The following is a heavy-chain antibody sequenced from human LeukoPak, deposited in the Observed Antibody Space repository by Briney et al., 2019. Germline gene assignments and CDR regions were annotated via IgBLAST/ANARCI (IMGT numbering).Heavy chain of an antibody. V-gene: IGHV4-34*01. CDR3: ARLNRYYYYMDV. Sequence: PSETLSLTCAVYGGSFSGCYWSWIRQPPGKGLEWIGEINHSGSTNYNPSLKSRVTISVDTSKNQFSLKLSSVTAADTAVYYCARLNRYYYYMDVWGKGTTVTISS. CDR2: INHSGST. J-gene: IGHJ6*03. CDR1: GGSFSGCY.